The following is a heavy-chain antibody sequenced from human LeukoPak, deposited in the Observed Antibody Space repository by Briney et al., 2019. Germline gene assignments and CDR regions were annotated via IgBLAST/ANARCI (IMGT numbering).Heavy chain of an antibody. V-gene: IGHV3-30-3*01. CDR1: GFTFSSYA. Sequence: GRSLRLSCAASGFTFSSYAMHWVRQAPGKGLEWVAVISYDGSNKYYADYVKGRFTISRDNSKNTLYLQMNSLRAEDMAVYYCARARNRAWDYGGQGTLVTVSS. D-gene: IGHD1-14*01. CDR2: ISYDGSNK. J-gene: IGHJ4*02. CDR3: ARARNRAWDY.